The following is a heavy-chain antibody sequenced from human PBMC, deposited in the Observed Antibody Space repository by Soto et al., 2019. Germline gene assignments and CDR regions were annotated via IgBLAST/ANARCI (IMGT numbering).Heavy chain of an antibody. CDR1: GGSFSGYY. D-gene: IGHD2-15*01. CDR2: INHSGST. J-gene: IGHJ4*02. Sequence: PSETLSLTCAVYGGSFSGYYWSWIRQPPGKGLEWIGEINHSGSTNYNPSLKSRVTISVDTSKNQFSLKLSSVIAADTAVYYCARGLEVVAATLIYYFDYWGQGTLVTVSS. V-gene: IGHV4-34*01. CDR3: ARGLEVVAATLIYYFDY.